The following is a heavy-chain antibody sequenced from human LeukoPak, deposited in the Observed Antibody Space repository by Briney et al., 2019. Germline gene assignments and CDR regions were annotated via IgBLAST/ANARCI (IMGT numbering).Heavy chain of an antibody. CDR1: GYSISSRYY. D-gene: IGHD6-6*01. J-gene: IGHJ4*02. CDR2: IYHSGST. Sequence: SETPSLLSSIPGYSISSRYYWRCIRHPPGKGLEWIGSIYHSGSTYYNPSLKSRVTISVDTSKNQFSLKLSSVTAADTAVYYCARGDGILAALDYWGQGTLVTVSS. V-gene: IGHV4-38-2*02. CDR3: ARGDGILAALDY.